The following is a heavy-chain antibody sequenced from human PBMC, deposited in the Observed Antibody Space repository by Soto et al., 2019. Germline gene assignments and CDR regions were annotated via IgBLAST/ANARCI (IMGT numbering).Heavy chain of an antibody. CDR2: IAYDGINA. J-gene: IGHJ6*02. CDR3: ARGDPEDSLVVVSARPGEYGIDM. CDR1: GFTFRNHA. V-gene: IGHV3-30-3*01. D-gene: IGHD2-8*02. Sequence: QVQLVESGGGVVQPGGSLRLSCAASGFTFRNHAMHWVRQAPGKGLECLAAIAYDGINAFYRDSVKGRFTISSDNSKNELYLHMNSLRSEETGVYYCARGDPEDSLVVVSARPGEYGIDMWGQGPKVTVSS.